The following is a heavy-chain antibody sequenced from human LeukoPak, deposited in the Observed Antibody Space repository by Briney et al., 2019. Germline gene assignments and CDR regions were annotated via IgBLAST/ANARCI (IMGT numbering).Heavy chain of an antibody. Sequence: PSETLSLTCTVSGGSISSGSYYWSWIRQPAGKGLEWIGYIYYSGGTNYNSSLKSRVTMSVDTSKNQFSLKLSSVTAADTAVYYCARRAVAVGTYYMDVWGKGATVTVSS. D-gene: IGHD3-22*01. V-gene: IGHV4-61*10. CDR3: ARRAVAVGTYYMDV. J-gene: IGHJ6*03. CDR1: GGSISSGSYY. CDR2: IYYSGGT.